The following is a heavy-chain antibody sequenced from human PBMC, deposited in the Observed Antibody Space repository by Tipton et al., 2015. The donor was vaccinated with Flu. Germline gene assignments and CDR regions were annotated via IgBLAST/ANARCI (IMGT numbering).Heavy chain of an antibody. CDR2: IRYDGSHQ. J-gene: IGHJ4*01. Sequence: SLRLSCTVSGFTFSSFGFHWVRQSPGKGLEWVASIRYDGSHQQYAPSVKDRFTISRDNSRKTLYLQMNGLTAEDTAVYYCGRAPGAWGPPDYWGHGSLVTVSS. D-gene: IGHD1-26*01. CDR1: GFTFSSFG. V-gene: IGHV3-33*01. CDR3: GRAPGAWGPPDY.